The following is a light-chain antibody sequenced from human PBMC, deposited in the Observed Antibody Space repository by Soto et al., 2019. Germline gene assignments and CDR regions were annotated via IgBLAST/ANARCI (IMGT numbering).Light chain of an antibody. J-gene: IGKJ4*01. V-gene: IGKV1-5*03. Sequence: DIQMTQSPSTLSASVGDRVTITCRASQNIINWLAWFQQKPGKAPNLLIYKASSLESGVPSRFSGSGSGTEFTLTISSLQPDDFATYYCQHYLTYPLTFGGGTKVEIK. CDR2: KAS. CDR1: QNIINW. CDR3: QHYLTYPLT.